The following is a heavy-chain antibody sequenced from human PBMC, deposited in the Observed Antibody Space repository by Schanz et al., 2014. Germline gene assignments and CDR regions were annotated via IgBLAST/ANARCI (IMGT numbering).Heavy chain of an antibody. CDR1: GHTLKHYG. V-gene: IGHV1-8*01. CDR3: ARGRAFDY. J-gene: IGHJ4*02. Sequence: QAQLMQSGPELKRPGASVKVCCTASGHTLKHYGISWVRQAPGQGLPWLAWMNPNSANPGFAQKLRGRVTMTRNTSMSTTYIELHILTSEDTAVYYCARGRAFDYWGQGTLVTVSS. CDR2: MNPNSANP.